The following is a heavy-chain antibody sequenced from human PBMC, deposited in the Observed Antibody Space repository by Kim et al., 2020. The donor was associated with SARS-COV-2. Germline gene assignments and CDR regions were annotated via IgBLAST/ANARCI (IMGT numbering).Heavy chain of an antibody. CDR3: AAYSSGWYGKDWFDP. J-gene: IGHJ5*02. V-gene: IGHV4-4*02. Sequence: SETLSLTCAVSGGSISSSNWWSWVRQPPGKGLEWIGEIYHSGSTNYNPSLKSRVTISVDKSKNQFSLKLSSVTAADTAVYYCAAYSSGWYGKDWFDPWGQGTLVTVSS. D-gene: IGHD6-19*01. CDR1: GGSISSSNW. CDR2: IYHSGST.